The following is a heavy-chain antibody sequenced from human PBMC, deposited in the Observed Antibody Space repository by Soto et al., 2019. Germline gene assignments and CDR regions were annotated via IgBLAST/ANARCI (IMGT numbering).Heavy chain of an antibody. CDR2: MNQDGSEK. CDR1: GFSLSGYW. Sequence: GGSLRLSCAASGFSLSGYWMTWVRQAPGKGLEWVANMNQDGSEKYYVNSVKGRFTISRDNAKSSLYLQVSSLRAEDTAVYYCARYDFWSGYSPPRYYGMDVWGQGTTVTVSS. D-gene: IGHD3-3*01. CDR3: ARYDFWSGYSPPRYYGMDV. V-gene: IGHV3-7*05. J-gene: IGHJ6*02.